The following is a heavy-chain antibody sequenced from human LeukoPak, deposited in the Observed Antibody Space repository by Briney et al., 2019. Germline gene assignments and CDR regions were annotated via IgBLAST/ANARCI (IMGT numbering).Heavy chain of an antibody. D-gene: IGHD6-13*01. V-gene: IGHV4-39*01. CDR3: ATPYSSSWFGFDY. CDR1: GGSISSSSYY. Sequence: SETLSLTCTVSGGSISSSSYYWGWIRQPPGKGLEWIGSVYYSGSTYYNPSLKSRVTISVDTSKNQFSLKLSSVTAADTAVYYCATPYSSSWFGFDYWGQGTLVTVSS. J-gene: IGHJ4*02. CDR2: VYYSGST.